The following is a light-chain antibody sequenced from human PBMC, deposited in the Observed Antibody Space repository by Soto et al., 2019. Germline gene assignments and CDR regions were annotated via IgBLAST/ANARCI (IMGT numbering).Light chain of an antibody. CDR3: KQYGSYQT. CDR1: QSVSSSY. Sequence: ESVLTQSAGTLSLSPGERATLSCRASQSVSSSYLAWYRQKPGQAPRLLSYGASSRATCIPDRLRGSRSVTDFALTISSLQAEDFAVYYCKQYGSYQTFGQGPKVHIK. V-gene: IGKV3-20*01. J-gene: IGKJ1*01. CDR2: GAS.